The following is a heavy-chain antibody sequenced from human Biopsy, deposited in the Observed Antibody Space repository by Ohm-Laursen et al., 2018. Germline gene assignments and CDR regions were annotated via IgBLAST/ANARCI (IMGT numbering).Heavy chain of an antibody. Sequence: GTLSLTCTVSRDSISNYYWTWIRQSPGKGLERIGYIYYTGSTNYNPSVKSRVTISVDTSKNQFSLKLNSVTAADTAVYFCARDSRGGHLNTTLITGKNLDSWGQGILVTVSS. J-gene: IGHJ4*02. D-gene: IGHD3-16*01. CDR2: IYYTGST. CDR3: ARDSRGGHLNTTLITGKNLDS. CDR1: RDSISNYY. V-gene: IGHV4-59*01.